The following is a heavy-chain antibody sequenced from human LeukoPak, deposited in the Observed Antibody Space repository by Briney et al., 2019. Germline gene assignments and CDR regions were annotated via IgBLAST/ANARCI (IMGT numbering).Heavy chain of an antibody. J-gene: IGHJ5*02. V-gene: IGHV4-59*12. Sequence: SETLSLTCTVSRGSISDYYWSWIRQPPGKGLEWIGYIYYSGSTNYNPSLKSRLSISVDTSKNQFSLKLSSVTAADTAVYYCARDLMAAGYDILTGYPKMAWFDPWGQGTLVTVSS. CDR2: IYYSGST. CDR1: RGSISDYY. D-gene: IGHD3-9*01. CDR3: ARDLMAAGYDILTGYPKMAWFDP.